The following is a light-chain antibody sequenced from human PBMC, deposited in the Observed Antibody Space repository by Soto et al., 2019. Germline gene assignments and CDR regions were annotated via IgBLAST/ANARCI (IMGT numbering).Light chain of an antibody. J-gene: IGLJ1*01. CDR2: GVK. Sequence: QSALTQPASVSGSPGQSITISCTGSGRGIGAYNYVSWYQQHPGKAPKLIIYGVKNRPSGVSNRFSASKSAFTASLTISGLQAEDEADYYCSSYTTSYFYVFGPGTKGTVL. V-gene: IGLV2-14*01. CDR1: GRGIGAYNY. CDR3: SSYTTSYFYV.